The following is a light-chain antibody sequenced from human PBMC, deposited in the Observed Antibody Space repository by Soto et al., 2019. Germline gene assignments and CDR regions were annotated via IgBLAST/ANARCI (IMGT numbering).Light chain of an antibody. V-gene: IGKV3-11*01. CDR1: QNVGGY. CDR3: QQRNSWPLT. Sequence: EIVLTQSPATLSLSPGERATLSCRASQNVGGYLAWYQQKPGQAPRLLFSDASNRAAGIPARFSGIGSGTDFTLTISSLEPEDFAVYYCQQRNSWPLTFGGGTKVEIK. CDR2: DAS. J-gene: IGKJ4*01.